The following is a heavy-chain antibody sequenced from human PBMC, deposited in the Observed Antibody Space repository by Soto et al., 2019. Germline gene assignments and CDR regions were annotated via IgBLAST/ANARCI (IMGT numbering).Heavy chain of an antibody. J-gene: IGHJ4*02. CDR3: LRNFDY. V-gene: IGHV4-34*01. CDR2: INHSGST. CDR1: GGSFSGYY. Sequence: QVQLQQWGAGLLKPSETLSLTCAVYGGSFSGYYWSWIRQPPGKGLEWIGDINHSGSTTYNPSLKSRVTISVDTSKDQFSLKLSSVTAADTAVYYGLRNFDYWGQGTLVTVSS.